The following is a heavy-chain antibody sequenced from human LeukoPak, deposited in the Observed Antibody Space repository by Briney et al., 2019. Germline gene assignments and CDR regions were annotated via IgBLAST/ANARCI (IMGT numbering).Heavy chain of an antibody. V-gene: IGHV3-11*05. CDR1: GFTFSDYY. CDR2: ISSSSSYT. D-gene: IGHD3-10*01. J-gene: IGHJ4*02. CDR3: ARDSTEVRGVSDFDY. Sequence: GGSLRLSCAASGFTFSDYYMSWIRQAPGKGLEWVSYISSSSSYTNYADAGKGRFTTSRDNDKNSLYLQMNSLRAEDTAVYYCARDSTEVRGVSDFDYWGQGTLVAVSS.